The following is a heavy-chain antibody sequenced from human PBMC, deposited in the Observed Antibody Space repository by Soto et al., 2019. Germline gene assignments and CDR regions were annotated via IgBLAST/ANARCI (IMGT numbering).Heavy chain of an antibody. CDR3: ARDFGDLGTARLPIVVRRYYYGMDV. J-gene: IGHJ6*02. Sequence: QVQLVQSGAEVKKPGASVKVSCKASGYTFTSYGISWVRQAPGQGLEWMGWISAYNGNTNYAQKLQGRVTMTTDTSTSTAYMELRSLRSDDTAVYYWARDFGDLGTARLPIVVRRYYYGMDVWGQGTTVTVSS. V-gene: IGHV1-18*01. CDR1: GYTFTSYG. CDR2: ISAYNGNT. D-gene: IGHD2-21*01.